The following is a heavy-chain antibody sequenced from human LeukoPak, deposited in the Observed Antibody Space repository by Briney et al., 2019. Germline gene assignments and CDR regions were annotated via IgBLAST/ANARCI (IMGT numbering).Heavy chain of an antibody. V-gene: IGHV3-23*01. CDR3: AKDRYGDYSFEY. D-gene: IGHD4-17*01. Sequence: GGCLRLSCAASGFTFSRFAMSWVRQAPGKGLEWVSAISGSGSDTYYADSVKGRFTVSRDNSKNTLYLQMNSLRAEGTALYHCAKDRYGDYSFEYWGQGTLVTVSS. CDR1: GFTFSRFA. CDR2: ISGSGSDT. J-gene: IGHJ4*02.